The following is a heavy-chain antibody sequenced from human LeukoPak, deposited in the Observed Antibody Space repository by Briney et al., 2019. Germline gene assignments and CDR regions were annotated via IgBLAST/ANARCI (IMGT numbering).Heavy chain of an antibody. CDR3: ASDPDCSGGSCHTGFIDY. D-gene: IGHD2-15*01. Sequence: SETLSLTCTVSGGSISSYYWSWIRQPPGKGLEWIGEINHSGSTNYNPSLKSRVTISVDTSKNQFSLKLSSVTAADTAVYYCASDPDCSGGSCHTGFIDYWGQGTLVTVSS. V-gene: IGHV4-34*01. CDR2: INHSGST. J-gene: IGHJ4*02. CDR1: GGSISSYY.